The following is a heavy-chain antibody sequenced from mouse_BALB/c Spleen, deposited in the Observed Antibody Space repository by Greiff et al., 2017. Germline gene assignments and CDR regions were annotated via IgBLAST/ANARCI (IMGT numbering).Heavy chain of an antibody. CDR1: GFAFSSYD. Sequence: DVKLVESGGGLVKPGGSLKLSCAASGFAFSSYDMSWVRQTPEKRLEWVAYISSGGGSTYYPDTVKGRFTISRDNAKNTLYLQMSSLKSEDTAMYYCARHIDYWGQGTTLTVSS. J-gene: IGHJ2*01. CDR2: ISSGGGST. V-gene: IGHV5-12-1*01. CDR3: ARHIDY.